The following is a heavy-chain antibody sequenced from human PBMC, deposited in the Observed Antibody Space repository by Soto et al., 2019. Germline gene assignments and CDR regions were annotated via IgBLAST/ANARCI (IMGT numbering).Heavy chain of an antibody. Sequence: PGGSLRLSCAASGFTFSDYYMSWIRQAPGKGLEWVSYISSSGGTIYYADSVKGRFTISRDYAQNSLYLQMNSLRAEDTAVYYCARLGAWRSSGWYYFDYWGQGTLVTVSS. CDR3: ARLGAWRSSGWYYFDY. CDR2: ISSSGGTI. D-gene: IGHD6-19*01. J-gene: IGHJ4*02. V-gene: IGHV3-11*01. CDR1: GFTFSDYY.